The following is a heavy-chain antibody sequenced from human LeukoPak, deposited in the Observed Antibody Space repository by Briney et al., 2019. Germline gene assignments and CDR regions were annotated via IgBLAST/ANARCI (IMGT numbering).Heavy chain of an antibody. Sequence: GSLRLSCAASGFTFSNYAMSWVRQAPGKGLEWVSAISGSGGSTYYADSVKGRFTISRDNSKNTLYLQMNSLRAEDTAVYYCARSGFGYDLGGYYMDVWGKGTTVTVSS. CDR2: ISGSGGST. CDR1: GFTFSNYA. D-gene: IGHD5-12*01. CDR3: ARSGFGYDLGGYYMDV. V-gene: IGHV3-23*01. J-gene: IGHJ6*03.